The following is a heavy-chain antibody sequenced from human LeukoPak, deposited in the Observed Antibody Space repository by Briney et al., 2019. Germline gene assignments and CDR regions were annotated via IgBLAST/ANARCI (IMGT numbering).Heavy chain of an antibody. V-gene: IGHV3-21*01. J-gene: IGHJ4*02. CDR1: GFTFSSYS. Sequence: GGSLRLSCAASGFTFSSYSMNWVRQAPGKGLEWVSSISSSSSYIYYADSVKGRFTISRDNAKNSLYLQMNGLRAEDTAVYYCARVGLYSSSPGDYWGQGTLVTVSS. D-gene: IGHD6-13*01. CDR2: ISSSSSYI. CDR3: ARVGLYSSSPGDY.